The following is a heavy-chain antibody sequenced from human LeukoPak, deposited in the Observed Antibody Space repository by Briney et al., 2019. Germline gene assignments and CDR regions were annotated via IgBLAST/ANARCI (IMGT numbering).Heavy chain of an antibody. CDR1: GYTFTSYG. Sequence: GASVKVSCKASGYTFTSYGISWVRQAPGQGLEWMGWISAYNGNTNYAQKLQGRVTMTTDTSTSTAYMELRSLRSDDTAVYYCARDIIPAMVTSRYFDYWGQGTLVTVSS. D-gene: IGHD5-18*01. CDR2: ISAYNGNT. CDR3: ARDIIPAMVTSRYFDY. J-gene: IGHJ4*02. V-gene: IGHV1-18*01.